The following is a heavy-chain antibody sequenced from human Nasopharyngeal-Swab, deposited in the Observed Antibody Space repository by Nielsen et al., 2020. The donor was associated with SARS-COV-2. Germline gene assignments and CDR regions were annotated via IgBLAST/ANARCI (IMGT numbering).Heavy chain of an antibody. J-gene: IGHJ4*02. D-gene: IGHD5-18*01. CDR2: ISSSSSYT. CDR3: ASPRGYSYGAFDY. Sequence: GGSLRLSCAASGFTFSSYSMNWVRQAPGKGLEWVSSISSSSSYTYYTDSVKGRFTISRDNAKNSLYLQMNSLRAEDTAVYYCASPRGYSYGAFDYWGQGTLVTVSS. V-gene: IGHV3-21*01. CDR1: GFTFSSYS.